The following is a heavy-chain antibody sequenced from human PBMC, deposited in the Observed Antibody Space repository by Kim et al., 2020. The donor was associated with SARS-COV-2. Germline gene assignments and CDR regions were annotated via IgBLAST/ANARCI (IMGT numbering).Heavy chain of an antibody. V-gene: IGHV4-39*01. D-gene: IGHD6-19*01. J-gene: IGHJ4*02. CDR3: ARRGRLAVARRYFDY. CDR2: IYYSGST. CDR1: GGSISNSSYF. Sequence: SETLSLTCTVSGGSISNSSYFWVWIRQPPGKGLEWIGSIYYSGSTYYNPSLKSRVTISVDTSKNQFSLKLSSVTAADTAVYYCARRGRLAVARRYFDYWGQGTLVTVSS.